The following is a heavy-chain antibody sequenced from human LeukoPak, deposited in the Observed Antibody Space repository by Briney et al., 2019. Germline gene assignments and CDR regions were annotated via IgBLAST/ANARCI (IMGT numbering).Heavy chain of an antibody. CDR2: IRDSGSTT. CDR3: AKNSYYDSSGYSDY. J-gene: IGHJ4*02. D-gene: IGHD3-22*01. CDR1: GFTFSSYG. Sequence: PGGSLRLSCAASGFTFSSYGMTWVRQAPGKGLEWVSPIRDSGSTTYYADSVKGRFTISRDNSKNTLYLQMNSLRAEDTAVYYCAKNSYYDSSGYSDYWGQGTLVTVPS. V-gene: IGHV3-23*01.